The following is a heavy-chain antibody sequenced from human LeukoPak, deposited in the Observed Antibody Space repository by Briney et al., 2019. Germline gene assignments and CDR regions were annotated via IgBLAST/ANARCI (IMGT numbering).Heavy chain of an antibody. CDR2: INWNGGST. V-gene: IGHV3-20*04. CDR3: ARHMEYSSSSGFGY. J-gene: IGHJ4*02. CDR1: GFTFDDYG. Sequence: GGSLRLSCAASGFTFDDYGMGWVRQAPGKGLEWVSGINWNGGSTGYADSVKGRFTISRDNAKNSLYLQMNSLRAEDTALYCCARHMEYSSSSGFGYWGQGTLVTVSS. D-gene: IGHD6-6*01.